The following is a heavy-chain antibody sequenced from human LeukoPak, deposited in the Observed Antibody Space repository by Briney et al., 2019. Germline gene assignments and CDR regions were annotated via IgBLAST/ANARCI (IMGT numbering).Heavy chain of an antibody. CDR1: GGSISSYY. CDR2: ILYTGST. V-gene: IGHV4-59*01. D-gene: IGHD5-18*01. Sequence: SGTLSLTCTVSGGSISSYYWSWIRQPPGKGLEWMGDILYTGSTNYNPSLKSRVTILVDRSKNQFSLKLTSVTAADTAVYFCARRIHFDSWGQGALVTVSS. J-gene: IGHJ4*02. CDR3: ARRIHFDS.